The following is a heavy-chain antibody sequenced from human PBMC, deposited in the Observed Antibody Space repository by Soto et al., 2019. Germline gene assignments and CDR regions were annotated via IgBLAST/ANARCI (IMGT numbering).Heavy chain of an antibody. CDR2: IRGFSPYT. Sequence: GSLRLSCVASGFTFRTYTMNWVRQAPGKGLEWVSGIRGFSPYTFYAESVKGRFTISRDNAKNSLYLQMNSLGVEDTAVYYCARDRGYDAHDYYYNAMDVWGQGTTVTVSS. J-gene: IGHJ6*02. CDR1: GFTFRTYT. V-gene: IGHV3-21*01. CDR3: ARDRGYDAHDYYYNAMDV. D-gene: IGHD3-10*01.